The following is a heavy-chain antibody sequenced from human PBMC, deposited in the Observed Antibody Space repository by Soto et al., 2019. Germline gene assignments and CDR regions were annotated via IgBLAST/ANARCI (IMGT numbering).Heavy chain of an antibody. CDR1: GFRFSSYW. J-gene: IGHJ4*02. Sequence: EVQLLGSGGGLVQPGGSLRLSCVASGFRFSSYWMNLVRQTPGMGLEWVANIDPDGRVGSYVDSVKGRFTTSRDNAKNSLYLQMNSLRADDTAVYFCAGWGGHDSNYWGQGILVTVSS. CDR3: AGWGGHDSNY. V-gene: IGHV3-7*03. CDR2: IDPDGRVG. D-gene: IGHD3-16*01.